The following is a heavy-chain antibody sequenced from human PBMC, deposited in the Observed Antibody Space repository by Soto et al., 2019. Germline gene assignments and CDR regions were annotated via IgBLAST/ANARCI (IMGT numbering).Heavy chain of an antibody. CDR1: GGSISSGGYY. J-gene: IGHJ4*02. CDR3: ARGVTMVRGVIHTPYFDY. V-gene: IGHV4-31*03. Sequence: PSETLSLTCTVSGGSISSGGYYWSWIRQHPGKGLEWIGYIYYSGGTYYNPSLKSRVTISVDTSKNQFSLKLSSVTAADTAVYYCARGVTMVRGVIHTPYFDYWGQGTLVTVSS. CDR2: IYYSGGT. D-gene: IGHD3-10*01.